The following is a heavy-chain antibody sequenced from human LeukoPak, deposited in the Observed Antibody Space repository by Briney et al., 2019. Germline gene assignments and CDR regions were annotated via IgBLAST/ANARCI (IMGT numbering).Heavy chain of an antibody. CDR1: GFTFSHYG. Sequence: GGSLRLSCAASGFTFSHYGMHWVRQAPGKGLEWVALIWDDGNKKSHADTVKGRFTISRDNSKNTLYLQMNSLRAEDTAVYYCARDFGATVTTFGAVDIWGQGTKVIVSS. CDR2: IWDDGNKK. CDR3: ARDFGATVTTFGAVDI. V-gene: IGHV3-33*01. J-gene: IGHJ3*02. D-gene: IGHD4-17*01.